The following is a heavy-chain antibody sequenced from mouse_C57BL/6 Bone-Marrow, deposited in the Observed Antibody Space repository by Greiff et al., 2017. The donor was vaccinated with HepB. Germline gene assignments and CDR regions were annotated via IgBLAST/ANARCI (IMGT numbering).Heavy chain of an antibody. D-gene: IGHD2-4*01. V-gene: IGHV3-6*01. CDR3: ARGTYYDYTWFAY. J-gene: IGHJ3*01. CDR2: ISYDGSN. Sequence: ESGPGLVKPSQSLSLTCSVTGYSITSGYYWNWIRQFPGNKLEWMGYISYDGSNNYNPSLKNRISITRDTSKNQFFLKLNSVTTEDTATYYCARGTYYDYTWFAYWGQGTLVTVSA. CDR1: GYSITSGYY.